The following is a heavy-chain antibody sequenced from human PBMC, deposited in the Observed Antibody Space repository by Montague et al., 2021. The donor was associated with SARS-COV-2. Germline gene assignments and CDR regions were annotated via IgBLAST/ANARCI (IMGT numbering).Heavy chain of an antibody. V-gene: IGHV3-21*01. Sequence: SLRLSCAASGFTLSSISRNWVRQAPGKRLEWVSSISSESAYIVYAESVRGRFTISRDNAQNLLYLQMNSLRAEDTAVYYCARFETSKFYSSGMDVWGQGTTVTVSS. CDR2: ISSESAYI. CDR1: GFTLSSIS. J-gene: IGHJ6*02. D-gene: IGHD2-15*01. CDR3: ARFETSKFYSSGMDV.